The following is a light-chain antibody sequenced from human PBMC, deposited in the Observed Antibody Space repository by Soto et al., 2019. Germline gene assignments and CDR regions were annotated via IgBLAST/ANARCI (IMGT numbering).Light chain of an antibody. V-gene: IGKV2D-29*01. CDR3: MEGIQLPLT. CDR1: QSLLHSDGKTY. CDR2: EVS. J-gene: IGKJ4*02. Sequence: DIVMTQTPLSLSVTPGQPASISCKSSQSLLHSDGKTYLSWYLQKPRQPPQLLIYEVSNRFSGVPDRVSGGGSVTDFTLRFSRVEAEDVGVYYCMEGIQLPLTFGGGTKVEIK.